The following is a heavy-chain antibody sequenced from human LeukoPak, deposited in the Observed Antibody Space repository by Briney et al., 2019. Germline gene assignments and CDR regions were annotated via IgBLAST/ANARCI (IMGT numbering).Heavy chain of an antibody. J-gene: IGHJ5*02. CDR3: ARDPRWLTPDCTSASCYENYFDP. CDR2: LYHSGSA. CDR1: GYSISSGYQ. Sequence: PSETLSLTCGVSGYSISSGYQWAWIRQSPGKGLEWIGSLYHSGSAHYNPSLKSRITISVETSKNQFSLNMYSVTAAATAVYYCARDPRWLTPDCTSASCYENYFDPWGQGTLVTVSS. D-gene: IGHD2-2*01. V-gene: IGHV4-38-2*02.